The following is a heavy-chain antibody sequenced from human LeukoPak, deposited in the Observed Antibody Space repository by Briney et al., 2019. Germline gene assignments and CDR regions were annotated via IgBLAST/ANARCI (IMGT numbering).Heavy chain of an antibody. V-gene: IGHV5-51*01. J-gene: IGHJ3*01. Sequence: GESLKISCKGSGCNFITYWIGWVRQMPGKGLEWMGIIYPGDSDTRYSPSFQGQVSISADKSISTAYLQWSSLKASDTAMYYCARQQQFCSGGNCYSLNAFDLWGQGTVVTVSS. CDR3: ARQQQFCSGGNCYSLNAFDL. D-gene: IGHD2-15*01. CDR2: IYPGDSDT. CDR1: GCNFITYW.